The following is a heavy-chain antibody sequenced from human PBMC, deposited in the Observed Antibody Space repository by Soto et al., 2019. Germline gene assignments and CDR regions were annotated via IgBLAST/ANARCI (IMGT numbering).Heavy chain of an antibody. V-gene: IGHV3-74*01. CDR2: INGDGSRA. CDR1: GFTFTTFSSYW. J-gene: IGHJ4*02. D-gene: IGHD3-10*01. Sequence: EVQLVKSGGGLVQPGGSLRLSCAASGFTFTTFSSYWMHWVRQTPGQGLVWVSRINGDGSRATYADSVKGRFTISRDNAQNTLYLQMDSLRAEDTAMYYCATSGVDSRFYFDCWGQGTPVTVSS. CDR3: ATSGVDSRFYFDC.